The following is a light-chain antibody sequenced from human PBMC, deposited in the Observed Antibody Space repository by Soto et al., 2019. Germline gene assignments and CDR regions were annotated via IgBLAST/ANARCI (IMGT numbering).Light chain of an antibody. Sequence: EIVLTQSPGTLSLSPGERATLSCRASQSVSSSYLAWCQQKPGQAPRLLIYGASSRATGIPDRFSGSGSGTDFTLTISRLEPEDFAVYYCQQYGSSPGWTFGQGTKV. CDR3: QQYGSSPGWT. CDR1: QSVSSSY. V-gene: IGKV3-20*01. J-gene: IGKJ1*01. CDR2: GAS.